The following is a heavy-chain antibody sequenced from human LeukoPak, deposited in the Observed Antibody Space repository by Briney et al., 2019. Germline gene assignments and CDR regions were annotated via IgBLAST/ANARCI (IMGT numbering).Heavy chain of an antibody. CDR3: ARSAAGTGGDFDY. CDR2: INHSGSI. D-gene: IGHD6-13*01. J-gene: IGHJ4*02. V-gene: IGHV4-34*01. CDR1: GGPFSGYS. Sequence: SETLSLTCAVSGGPFSGYSWAWIRQPPGKGLEWIGEINHSGSIHYDPSLKRGVTISVDTSKNQLSLSLTSVTAADTAVYYCARSAAGTGGDFDYWGQGSLVTVSS.